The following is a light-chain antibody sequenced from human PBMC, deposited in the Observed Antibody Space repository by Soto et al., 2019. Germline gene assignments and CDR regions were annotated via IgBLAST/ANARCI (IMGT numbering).Light chain of an antibody. Sequence: QSVLTQPASVSGSPGQSITISCTGTSSDVGGYNYVSWYQQHPGKAPKLMIYDVSNRPSGVSNRFSGSKSGNTASLTISGLQAEDEADYYCSSYTSSSTPVEVGGGTKVTVL. CDR3: SSYTSSSTPVE. CDR1: SSDVGGYNY. V-gene: IGLV2-14*01. J-gene: IGLJ2*01. CDR2: DVS.